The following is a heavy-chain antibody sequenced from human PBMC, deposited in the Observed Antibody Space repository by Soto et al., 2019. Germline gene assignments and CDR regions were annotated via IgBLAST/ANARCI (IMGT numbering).Heavy chain of an antibody. D-gene: IGHD2-2*02. Sequence: GGSLRLSCAASGYTFSSYGMHWVRQAPGKGLEWVAFISYDGSNKYYADSVKGRFTISRDNSKNTLYLQMNSLRAEDTAVYYRAKERGLYDPGNGMDVWGQGTTVTVSS. V-gene: IGHV3-30*18. CDR2: ISYDGSNK. CDR3: AKERGLYDPGNGMDV. J-gene: IGHJ6*02. CDR1: GYTFSSYG.